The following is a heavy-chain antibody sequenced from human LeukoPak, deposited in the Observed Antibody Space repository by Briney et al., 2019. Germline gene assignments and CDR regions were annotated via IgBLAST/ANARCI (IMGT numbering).Heavy chain of an antibody. V-gene: IGHV4-34*01. CDR3: ARGSFGVVIIPYYYYCMDV. CDR1: GGSFSGYY. Sequence: PSETLSLTCAVYGGSFSGYYWSWIRQPPGKGLEWIGEINHSGSTNYNPSLKSRVTISVDTSKNQFSLKLSSVTAADTAVYYCARGSFGVVIIPYYYYCMDVWGKGTTVTVSS. J-gene: IGHJ6*03. D-gene: IGHD3-3*01. CDR2: INHSGST.